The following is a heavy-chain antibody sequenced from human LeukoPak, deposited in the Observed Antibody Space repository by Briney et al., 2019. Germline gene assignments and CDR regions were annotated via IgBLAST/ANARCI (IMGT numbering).Heavy chain of an antibody. D-gene: IGHD1-7*01. CDR3: AGKGITGTSGWFDP. V-gene: IGHV3-9*01. CDR1: GFTFDDYA. Sequence: GRSLRLSCAASGFTFDDYAMHWVRQAPGKGLEWVSGISWNSGSIGYADSVKGRFTISRDNAKNSLYLQMNSLRAEDTALYYCAGKGITGTSGWFDPWGQGTLVTVPS. CDR2: ISWNSGSI. J-gene: IGHJ5*02.